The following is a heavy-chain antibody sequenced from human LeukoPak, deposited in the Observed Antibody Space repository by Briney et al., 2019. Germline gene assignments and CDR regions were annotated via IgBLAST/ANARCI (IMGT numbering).Heavy chain of an antibody. CDR1: GGTFSSYA. D-gene: IGHD6-13*01. Sequence: ASVKVSCKASGGTFSSYAISWVRQAPGQGLEWMGWISAYNGNTDYAQKLQGRVTMTTDTSTSTAYMELRSLRSDDTAVYYCAREVGSSWQDYYGMDVWGQGTTVTVSS. CDR2: ISAYNGNT. V-gene: IGHV1-18*01. J-gene: IGHJ6*02. CDR3: AREVGSSWQDYYGMDV.